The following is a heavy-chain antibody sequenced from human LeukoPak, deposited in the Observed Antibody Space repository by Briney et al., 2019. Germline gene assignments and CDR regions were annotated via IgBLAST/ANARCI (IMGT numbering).Heavy chain of an antibody. Sequence: SETLSLTCSVSGGSISSYYWSWIRQPPGKGLEWIGYIYHSGNTNYNPSLKSRVTMSVDTSKNQFSLKLSSVTAADTALYYCARGIYSSYPSFYYYYYYMDVWGKGTTVTVSS. CDR2: IYHSGNT. J-gene: IGHJ6*03. CDR3: ARGIYSSYPSFYYYYYYMDV. D-gene: IGHD6-6*01. CDR1: GGSISSYY. V-gene: IGHV4-59*01.